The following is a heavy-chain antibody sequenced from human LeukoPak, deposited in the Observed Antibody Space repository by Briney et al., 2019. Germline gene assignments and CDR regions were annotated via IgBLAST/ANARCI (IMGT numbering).Heavy chain of an antibody. V-gene: IGHV1-3*01. CDR1: GYTFTSYY. Sequence: ASVKVSCKASGYTFTSYYMHWVRQAPGQRLEWMGWINAGNGNTKYSQKFQGGVTITRDTSASTAYMELSSLRSEDTAVYYCARGDGYDSGYFDYWGQGSLVTVSS. CDR3: ARGDGYDSGYFDY. D-gene: IGHD5-12*01. J-gene: IGHJ4*02. CDR2: INAGNGNT.